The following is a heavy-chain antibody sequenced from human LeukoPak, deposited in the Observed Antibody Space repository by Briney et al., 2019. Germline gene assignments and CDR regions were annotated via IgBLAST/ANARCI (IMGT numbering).Heavy chain of an antibody. CDR1: GFAFSSYE. CDR2: ISRSGSTI. D-gene: IGHD2-15*01. Sequence: GGSLRLSCAAPGFAFSSYEMNWVRQAPGKGLEWVSYISRSGSTIYYADSLKGRFTTSRDNAKNSLYLQMNSLRAVDTAVYYCASGGYFDYWGQGNPVTVSS. V-gene: IGHV3-48*03. J-gene: IGHJ4*02. CDR3: ASGGYFDY.